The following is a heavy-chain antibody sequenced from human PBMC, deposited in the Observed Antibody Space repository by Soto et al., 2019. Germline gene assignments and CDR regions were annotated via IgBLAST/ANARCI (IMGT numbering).Heavy chain of an antibody. J-gene: IGHJ6*02. CDR2: INPNSGGT. CDR3: ARSLTEGYCTITGCYTRPLYGMDV. D-gene: IGHD2-2*02. CDR1: GYTFSGYY. V-gene: IGHV1-2*02. Sequence: GASVKVSCKASGYTFSGYYIHCLLQSPLQWLDWMGCINPNSGGTNYAQKFQGRVTVTRDTPTSTAYMELSRLTSDDTAVYYCARSLTEGYCTITGCYTRPLYGMDVWGQGTTVTVSS.